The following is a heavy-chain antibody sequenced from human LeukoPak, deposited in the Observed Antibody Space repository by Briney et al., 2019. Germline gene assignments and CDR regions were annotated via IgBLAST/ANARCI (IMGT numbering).Heavy chain of an antibody. CDR1: GGTFSSYA. CDR3: ARDHYDILTGYYGMDV. J-gene: IGHJ6*02. V-gene: IGHV1-69*01. CDR2: IIPIFGTA. Sequence: SVKVSCKASGGTFSSYAISWVRQAPGQGLEWMGGIIPIFGTANYAQKFQGRVTITADESTSTAYMELSSLRSEDTAVYYCARDHYDILTGYYGMDVWGQGTTVTVSS. D-gene: IGHD3-9*01.